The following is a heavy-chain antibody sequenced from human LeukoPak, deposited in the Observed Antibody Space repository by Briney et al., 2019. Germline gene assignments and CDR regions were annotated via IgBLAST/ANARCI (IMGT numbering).Heavy chain of an antibody. Sequence: ASVKVSCKASGYTFRSYAMHWVRQAPGQRLEWMGWINAGNGNTKFSHEFQGRATITRDTSASTAYMELNSLRSEDMAVYYCAREGAYIGGSYPFDYWGQGTLVTVSS. D-gene: IGHD1-26*01. CDR3: AREGAYIGGSYPFDY. J-gene: IGHJ4*02. V-gene: IGHV1-3*03. CDR1: GYTFRSYA. CDR2: INAGNGNT.